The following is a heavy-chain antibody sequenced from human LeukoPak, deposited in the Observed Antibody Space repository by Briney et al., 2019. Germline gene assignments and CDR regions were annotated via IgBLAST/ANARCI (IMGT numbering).Heavy chain of an antibody. CDR1: GFTFSSYG. J-gene: IGHJ4*02. Sequence: GGSLRLSCAASGFTFSSYGMHWVRQAPGKGLEWVAFIRYDGSNKYYADSAKGRFTISRDNSKNTLYLQMNSLRAEDTAVYYCAKDRGRVVMSIGFDYWGQGTLVTVSS. V-gene: IGHV3-30*02. CDR3: AKDRGRVVMSIGFDY. CDR2: IRYDGSNK. D-gene: IGHD3-22*01.